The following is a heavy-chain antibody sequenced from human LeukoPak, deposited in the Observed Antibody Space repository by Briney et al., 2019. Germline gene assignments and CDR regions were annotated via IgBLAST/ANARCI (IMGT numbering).Heavy chain of an antibody. CDR1: GGSTSSGGYS. CDR3: ARAVRGVISAGYYFDY. CDR2: IYHSGST. D-gene: IGHD3-10*01. J-gene: IGHJ4*02. Sequence: SETLSLTCAVSGGSTSSGGYSWSWIRQPPGKGLEWIGYIYHSGSTYCNPSLKSRVTISVDRSKNQFSLKLSSVTAADTAVYYCARAVRGVISAGYYFDYWGQGTLVTASS. V-gene: IGHV4-30-2*01.